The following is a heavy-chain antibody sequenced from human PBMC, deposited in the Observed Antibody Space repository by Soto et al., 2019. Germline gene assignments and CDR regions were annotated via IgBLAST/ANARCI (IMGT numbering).Heavy chain of an antibody. CDR2: INPNSGGT. CDR1: GYTFTGYY. Sequence: DSVQVSCKASGYTFTGYYMHWVRQAPGQGLEWMGWINPNSGGTNYAQKFQGRVTMTRDKSISTAYMELSRLRSEDTAVYYCASDDLDSVTGDAFEIWGQGTMVTVSS. J-gene: IGHJ3*02. D-gene: IGHD7-27*01. CDR3: ASDDLDSVTGDAFEI. V-gene: IGHV1-2*02.